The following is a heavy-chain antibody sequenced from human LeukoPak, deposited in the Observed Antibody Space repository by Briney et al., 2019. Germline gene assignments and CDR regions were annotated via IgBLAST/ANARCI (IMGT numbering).Heavy chain of an antibody. Sequence: PGGSLRLSCAASGFTFSSYSMNWVRQAPGKGLEWVAVIWYEGSDKYYGDSVKGRFTISRDNSKNTLYLQMNSLRAEDTAVYYCARHPPGYSYGEPFDYWGQGTLVTVSS. CDR2: IWYEGSDK. CDR3: ARHPPGYSYGEPFDY. J-gene: IGHJ4*02. D-gene: IGHD5-18*01. CDR1: GFTFSSYS. V-gene: IGHV3-33*08.